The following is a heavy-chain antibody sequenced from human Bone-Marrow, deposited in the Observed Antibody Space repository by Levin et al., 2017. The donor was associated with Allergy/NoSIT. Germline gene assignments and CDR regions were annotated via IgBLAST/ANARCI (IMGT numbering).Heavy chain of an antibody. J-gene: IGHJ4*02. Sequence: PGGSLRLSCAASGFTFSSYGMHWVRQAPGKGLEWVAVISYDGSNKYYADSVKGRFTISRDNSKNTLYLQMNSLRAEDTAVYYCAGTPGWDYYGSGSYYKGVLDYWGQGTLVTVSS. CDR2: ISYDGSNK. CDR3: AGTPGWDYYGSGSYYKGVLDY. V-gene: IGHV3-30*03. CDR1: GFTFSSYG. D-gene: IGHD3-10*01.